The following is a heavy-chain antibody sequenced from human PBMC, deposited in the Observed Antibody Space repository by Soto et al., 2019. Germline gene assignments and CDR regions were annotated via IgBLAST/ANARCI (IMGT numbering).Heavy chain of an antibody. CDR2: IYYSGST. D-gene: IGHD2-8*02. J-gene: IGHJ4*02. Sequence: SETLSLTCTVSGGSVSSGSYYWSWIRQPPGKGLEWIGYIYYSGSTNYNPSLKSRVTISVDTSKSQFSLKLSSVTAADTAVYYCAREVVFLQNYYFDYWGQGTLVTVSS. V-gene: IGHV4-61*01. CDR1: GGSVSSGSYY. CDR3: AREVVFLQNYYFDY.